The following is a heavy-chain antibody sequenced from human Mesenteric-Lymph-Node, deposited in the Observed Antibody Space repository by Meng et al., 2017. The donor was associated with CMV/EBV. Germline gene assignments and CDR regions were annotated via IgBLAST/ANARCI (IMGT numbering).Heavy chain of an antibody. CDR2: INPNTGGT. CDR3: ARGPAATLAAEYFQH. D-gene: IGHD2-2*01. CDR1: GYAFTGYY. Sequence: ASVKVSCKASGYAFTGYYMHWVRQAPGQGREWMGWINPNTGGTNYAQKFQDRVTMTRDTSISTAYMELRRLRSDDTAVYYCARGPAATLAAEYFQHWGQGTLVTVSS. V-gene: IGHV1-2*02. J-gene: IGHJ1*01.